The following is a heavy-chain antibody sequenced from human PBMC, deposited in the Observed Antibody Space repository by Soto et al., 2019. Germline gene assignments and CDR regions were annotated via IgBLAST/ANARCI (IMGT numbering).Heavy chain of an antibody. CDR2: VYPGDSET. Sequence: PGESLKISCKASGYKFTTYWIGWVRQMPGKGLEWMGIVYPGDSETRYSPSFQGHVTVSADTSLSTAYLHWNSLWASDTAMYYCARRYCSSASCPRNYYGMDVWGQGTTVTVSS. V-gene: IGHV5-51*01. J-gene: IGHJ6*02. CDR1: GYKFTTYW. CDR3: ARRYCSSASCPRNYYGMDV. D-gene: IGHD2-2*01.